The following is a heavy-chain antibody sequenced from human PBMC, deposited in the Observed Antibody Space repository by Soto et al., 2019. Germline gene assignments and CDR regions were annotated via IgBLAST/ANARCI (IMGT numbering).Heavy chain of an antibody. CDR1: GFTFSNYV. V-gene: IGHV3-23*01. J-gene: IGHJ6*03. CDR2: MSGSGGST. CDR3: ATEHTSAFAVNYMDV. Sequence: PGGSLRLSCAASGFTFSNYVMSWVRQAPGKGLEWVSAMSGSGGSTYYADSVKGRFTISRDNSKNTLYLQMNSLRAEDTAVYYCATEHTSAFAVNYMDVWGKGTTVTVSS.